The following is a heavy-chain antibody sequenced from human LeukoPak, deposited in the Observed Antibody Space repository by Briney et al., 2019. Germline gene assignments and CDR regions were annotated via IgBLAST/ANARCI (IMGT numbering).Heavy chain of an antibody. D-gene: IGHD2-15*01. J-gene: IGHJ5*02. CDR3: TRVDCSGASCYGEGWFDP. Sequence: GGSLRLSCTASGFTFGDYAMSWFRQAPGKGLEWVGFIRSKAYGGTTEYAASVKDRFTILRDDSKSVVYLQMNSLKTEDTAVYYCTRVDCSGASCYGEGWFDPWGQGTLVTVSS. V-gene: IGHV3-49*03. CDR2: IRSKAYGGTT. CDR1: GFTFGDYA.